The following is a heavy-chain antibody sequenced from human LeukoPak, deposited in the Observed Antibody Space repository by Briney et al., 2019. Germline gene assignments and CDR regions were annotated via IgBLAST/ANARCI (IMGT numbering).Heavy chain of an antibody. D-gene: IGHD6-6*01. CDR2: ISAYNGNT. J-gene: IGHJ4*02. CDR1: GYTFTSYG. V-gene: IGHV1-18*01. Sequence: ASVKVSCKASGYTFTSYGISWVRQAPGQGLEWMGWISAYNGNTNYAQKFQGRITMTTDTSTSTAYMDLRSLRSDDTAVYYCARTYSSSPADYFDYWGQGTLVTVSS. CDR3: ARTYSSSPADYFDY.